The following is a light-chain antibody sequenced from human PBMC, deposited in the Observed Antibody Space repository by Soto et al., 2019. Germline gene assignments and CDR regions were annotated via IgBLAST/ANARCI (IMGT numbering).Light chain of an antibody. CDR3: QQRSNWPTT. J-gene: IGKJ4*01. Sequence: EIVLTQSPATLSLSPGERATLSCRASQSVSSYLAWYQQKPGQAPRLLIYDASNRATGIPARFSGSGSGTVFTLTIISLEPEDFAVYYCQQRSNWPTTFGGGTKVEIK. CDR2: DAS. V-gene: IGKV3-11*01. CDR1: QSVSSY.